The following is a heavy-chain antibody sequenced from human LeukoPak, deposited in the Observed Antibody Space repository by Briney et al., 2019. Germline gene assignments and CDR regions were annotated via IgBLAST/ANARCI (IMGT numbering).Heavy chain of an antibody. J-gene: IGHJ4*02. Sequence: SETLSNTCTVSGGSISSSSYYWGWIRQPPGKGLEWIGSIYYSGSTYYNPSLKSRVTISVDTSKNQFSLKLSSVTAADTAVYYCARHPAGYDSSGYYNCDYWGQGTLVTVSS. CDR2: IYYSGST. D-gene: IGHD3-22*01. V-gene: IGHV4-39*01. CDR3: ARHPAGYDSSGYYNCDY. CDR1: GGSISSSSYY.